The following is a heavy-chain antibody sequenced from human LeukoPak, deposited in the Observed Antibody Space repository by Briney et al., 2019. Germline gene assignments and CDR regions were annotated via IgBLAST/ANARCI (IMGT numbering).Heavy chain of an antibody. CDR1: GGTFSSYA. Sequence: SVKVSCKASGGTFSSYAISWVRQAPGQGLEWMGGIIPIFGTANYAQKFQGRVTITTDESTSTAYMELSSLRSEDTAVYYCARGIAAAGNEYFQHWGQGTLVTVSS. D-gene: IGHD6-13*01. V-gene: IGHV1-69*05. J-gene: IGHJ1*01. CDR2: IIPIFGTA. CDR3: ARGIAAAGNEYFQH.